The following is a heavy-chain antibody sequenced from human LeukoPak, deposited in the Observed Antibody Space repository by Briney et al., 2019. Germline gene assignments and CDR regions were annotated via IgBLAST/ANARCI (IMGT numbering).Heavy chain of an antibody. D-gene: IGHD2-15*01. V-gene: IGHV3-23*01. CDR3: AKDFNGNYYSLWNF. J-gene: IGHJ4*02. Sequence: GGSLRLSCAASGFTFSSYAMSWVRQAPGWGLQWVSTISSSGGNTYCADSVKGRFTISRDNSKNTLYLQMNSLRPEDTAVYYCAKDFNGNYYSLWNFWGQGTLVTVSS. CDR2: ISSSGGNT. CDR1: GFTFSSYA.